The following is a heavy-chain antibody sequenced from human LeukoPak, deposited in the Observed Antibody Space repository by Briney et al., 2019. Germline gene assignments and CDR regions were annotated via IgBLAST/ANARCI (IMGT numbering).Heavy chain of an antibody. D-gene: IGHD5-18*01. CDR2: IYYSGST. CDR1: GGSVSSGSYY. Sequence: SETLSLTCIVSGGSVSSGSYYWSWIRQPPGKGLEWIGYIYYSGSTNYNPSLKSRVTISVDTSKNQFSLKLSSVTAADTAVCYCARAEGYSYGNTGELDYWGQGTLVTVSS. CDR3: ARAEGYSYGNTGELDY. J-gene: IGHJ4*02. V-gene: IGHV4-61*01.